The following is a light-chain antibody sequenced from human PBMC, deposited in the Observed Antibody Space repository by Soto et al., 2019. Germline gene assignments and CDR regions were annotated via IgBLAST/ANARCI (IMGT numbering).Light chain of an antibody. Sequence: IVLTQSPATLSLSPGERATLSCRASQSVSRHLVWYQQKPGQAPRLLIYDASNRATGIPARFSGSGSGTDFTLTISSLEPEDFVVYYCQQRSNWPRTFGQGTKVEIK. CDR2: DAS. J-gene: IGKJ1*01. CDR3: QQRSNWPRT. V-gene: IGKV3-11*01. CDR1: QSVSRH.